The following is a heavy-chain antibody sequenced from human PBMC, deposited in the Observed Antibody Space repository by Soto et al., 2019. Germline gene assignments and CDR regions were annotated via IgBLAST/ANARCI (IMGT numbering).Heavy chain of an antibody. CDR2: ISGSGVST. D-gene: IGHD3-22*01. V-gene: IGHV3-23*01. CDR3: AKSPGMYYYDSSGYYHYDY. CDR1: GFTFSSYA. J-gene: IGHJ4*02. Sequence: GGSLRLCCAASGFTFSSYAMSWVRRAPGKGLEWVSAISGSGVSTYYADSVKGRFTISRDNSKNTLYLQMNSLRAEDTAVYYCAKSPGMYYYDSSGYYHYDYWGQGTLVTVSS.